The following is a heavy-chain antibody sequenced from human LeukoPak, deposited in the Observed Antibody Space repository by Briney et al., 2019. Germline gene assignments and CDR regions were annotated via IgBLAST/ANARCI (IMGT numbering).Heavy chain of an antibody. CDR1: GYIFTPHH. CDR2: SSGTGYNM. Sequence: GASVKVSCKTSGYIFTPHHIHWMRQAPGQGLEWMAWSSGTGYNMEYAQKFQGRVTMTTDTSTSTAYLELRSLRSDDTAVYYCARSRCSDSTSCYYFFFFDSWGQGSLVTVSS. V-gene: IGHV1-18*01. CDR3: ARSRCSDSTSCYYFFFFDS. J-gene: IGHJ4*02. D-gene: IGHD2-2*01.